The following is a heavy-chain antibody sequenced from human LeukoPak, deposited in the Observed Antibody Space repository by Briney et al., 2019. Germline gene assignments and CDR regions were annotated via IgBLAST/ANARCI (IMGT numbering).Heavy chain of an antibody. J-gene: IGHJ3*02. D-gene: IGHD6-13*01. CDR1: GFTFSSYS. V-gene: IGHV3-21*01. CDR3: ARAHDSSSWYRPFFDI. Sequence: GGSLRLSCAASGFTFSSYSMNWVRQAPGKGLEWVSSISSSSSYIYYADTAKGRFTISRDNAKNSLYLQMNSLRAEDTAVYYCARAHDSSSWYRPFFDIWGQGTMVTVSS. CDR2: ISSSSSYI.